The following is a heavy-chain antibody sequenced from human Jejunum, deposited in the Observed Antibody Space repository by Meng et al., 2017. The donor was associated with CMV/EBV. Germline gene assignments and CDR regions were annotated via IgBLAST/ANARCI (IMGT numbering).Heavy chain of an antibody. CDR1: GVSISRYY. CDR2: IYYSGST. D-gene: IGHD2-2*01. Sequence: CSVSGVSISRYYWNWVRQPPGKELEWIGYIYYSGSTNYNPSLKSRVSISVDTSKNQFSLRLSSVTAADTALYYCARSSTSGFDPWGQGTLVTVSS. J-gene: IGHJ5*02. V-gene: IGHV4-59*12. CDR3: ARSSTSGFDP.